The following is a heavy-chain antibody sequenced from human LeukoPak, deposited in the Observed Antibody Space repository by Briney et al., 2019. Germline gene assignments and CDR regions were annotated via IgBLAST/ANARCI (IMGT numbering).Heavy chain of an antibody. V-gene: IGHV3-21*01. CDR2: ISSSSSYI. J-gene: IGHJ6*02. D-gene: IGHD3-22*01. Sequence: PGGSLRLSCAASGFTFSSYSMNWVRQAPGKGLEWVSSISSSSSYIYYADSVKGRFTISRDNAKNTLYLQMNSLRNEDTAVYYCAREWFYGLDVWGQGTTVIVSS. CDR1: GFTFSSYS. CDR3: AREWFYGLDV.